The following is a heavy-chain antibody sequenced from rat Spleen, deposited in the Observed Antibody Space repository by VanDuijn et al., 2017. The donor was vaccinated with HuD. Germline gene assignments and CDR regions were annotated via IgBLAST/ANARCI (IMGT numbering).Heavy chain of an antibody. CDR2: ISYDGSST. J-gene: IGHJ1*01. V-gene: IGHV5-29*01. D-gene: IGHD1-10*01. CDR3: ARHGVTTGYFDC. CDR1: GFTFSDYY. Sequence: EVQPVESDGGLVQPGRSLKLSCAASGFTFSDYYMAWVRQAPTKGLEWVATISYDGSSTYYRDSVKGRFTISRDNAKSTLYLQMDSLRSEDTATYYCARHGVTTGYFDCWGPGTMVTVSS.